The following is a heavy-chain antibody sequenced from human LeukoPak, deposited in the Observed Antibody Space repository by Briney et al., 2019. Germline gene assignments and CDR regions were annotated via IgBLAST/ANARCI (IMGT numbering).Heavy chain of an antibody. CDR3: AKEVAAASTIDY. J-gene: IGHJ4*02. CDR1: GFTFSTYT. Sequence: GGSLRLSCAASGFTFSTYTMDWVRQAPGKGLEWVSAISGSGGSTYYADSVKGRFTISRDNSKNTLYLQMNSLRAEDTAVYYCAKEVAAASTIDYWGQGTLVTVSS. CDR2: ISGSGGST. D-gene: IGHD6-13*01. V-gene: IGHV3-23*01.